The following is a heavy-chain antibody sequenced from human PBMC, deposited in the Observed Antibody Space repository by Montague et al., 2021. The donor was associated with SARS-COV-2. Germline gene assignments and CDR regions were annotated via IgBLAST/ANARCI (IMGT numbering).Heavy chain of an antibody. CDR2: MSSSGST. Sequence: SETLSLTCIVSGGSIDSNTYYWGWIRQPPGKGLEWIGSMSSSGSTYYNPSLKSRVTISVDTSKNHFSLKVNSVTASDTAVYYCARPGRVSGWVYFDDWGQGTLVSVSS. D-gene: IGHD6-19*01. CDR1: GGSIDSNTYY. CDR3: ARPGRVSGWVYFDD. J-gene: IGHJ4*02. V-gene: IGHV4-39*02.